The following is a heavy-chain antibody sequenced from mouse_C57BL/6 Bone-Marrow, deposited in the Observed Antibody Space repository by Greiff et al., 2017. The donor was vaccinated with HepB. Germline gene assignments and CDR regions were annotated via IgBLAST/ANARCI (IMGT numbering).Heavy chain of an antibody. CDR1: GYSFTGYY. J-gene: IGHJ4*01. CDR3: ARRGHYYGRGMDY. D-gene: IGHD1-1*01. V-gene: IGHV1-42*01. Sequence: EVQLQESGPELVKPGASVKISCKASGYSFTGYYMNWVKQSPEKSLEWIGEINPSTGGTTYNQKFKAKATLTVDKSSSTAYMQLKSLTSEDSAVYYCARRGHYYGRGMDYWGQGTSVTVSS. CDR2: INPSTGGT.